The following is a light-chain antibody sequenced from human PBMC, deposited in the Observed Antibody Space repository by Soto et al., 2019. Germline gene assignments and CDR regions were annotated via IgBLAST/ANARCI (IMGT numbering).Light chain of an antibody. Sequence: QSVLTQPASVSGSPGQSLPFSCTGTSSDVGSSYLVSWYQQHPGKAPKLLIYEVSKRPSGVSNRFSGSKSGNTASLTISGLQVEDEADYYCCSYAGSSTHVFGTGTKVTVL. J-gene: IGLJ1*01. CDR2: EVS. CDR3: CSYAGSSTHV. CDR1: SSDVGSSYL. V-gene: IGLV2-23*02.